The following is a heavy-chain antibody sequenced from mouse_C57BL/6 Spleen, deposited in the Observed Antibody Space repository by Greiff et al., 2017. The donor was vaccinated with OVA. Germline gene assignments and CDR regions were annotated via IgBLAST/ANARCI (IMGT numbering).Heavy chain of an antibody. V-gene: IGHV1-81*01. D-gene: IGHD2-4*01. CDR3: ARPFYYDYDKGFDY. CDR2: IYPRSGNT. CDR1: GYTFTSYG. Sequence: QVQLQQSGAELARPGASVKLSCKASGYTFTSYGISWVKQRTGQGLEWIGEIYPRSGNTYYNEKFKGKATLTADKSSSTAYMELRSLTSEDSAVYFCARPFYYDYDKGFDYWGQGTTLTVSS. J-gene: IGHJ2*01.